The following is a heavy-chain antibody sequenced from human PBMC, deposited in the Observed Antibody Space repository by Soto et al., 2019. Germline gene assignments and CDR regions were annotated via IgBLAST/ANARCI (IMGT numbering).Heavy chain of an antibody. Sequence: QLQLQESGPGLVKPSETLSLTCTVSGGSIISSSYYWGCIRQPPGKGLEWIGSIYYSGSTYYNPSLNSRLPISVDTSKNQFALKMSSVTAADTAEYYCARLGYGDYSGWFDPWGQGTLVTVSS. CDR2: IYYSGST. CDR3: ARLGYGDYSGWFDP. V-gene: IGHV4-39*01. J-gene: IGHJ5*02. CDR1: GGSIISSSYY. D-gene: IGHD4-17*01.